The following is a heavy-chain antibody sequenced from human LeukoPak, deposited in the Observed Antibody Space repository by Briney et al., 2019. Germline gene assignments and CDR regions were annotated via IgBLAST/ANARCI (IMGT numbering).Heavy chain of an antibody. J-gene: IGHJ4*02. CDR2: ISAYNGNT. CDR1: GYTFTSYG. CDR3: ARVDTAMGLDY. V-gene: IGHV1-18*01. Sequence: ASVNVSCKASGYTFTSYGISWVRQAPGQGLEWMGWISAYNGNTNYAQKLQGRVTMTTDTSTSTAYMELSRLRSDDTAVYYCARVDTAMGLDYWGQGTLVTVSS. D-gene: IGHD5-18*01.